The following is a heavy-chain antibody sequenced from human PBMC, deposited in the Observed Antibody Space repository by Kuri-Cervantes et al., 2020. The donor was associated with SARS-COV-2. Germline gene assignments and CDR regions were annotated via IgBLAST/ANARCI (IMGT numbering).Heavy chain of an antibody. CDR1: GGSFSGYY. CDR2: INHSGST. CDR3: ARGLPRDPFDY. Sequence: SQTLSLTCAVYGGSFSGYYWSWIRQPPGKGLEWIGEINHSGSTNYNPSLKSRVTISVDTSKNQFSLKLSSVTAADTAVYYCARGLPRDPFDYWGQGTLVTVSS. D-gene: IGHD5-18*01. V-gene: IGHV4-34*01. J-gene: IGHJ4*02.